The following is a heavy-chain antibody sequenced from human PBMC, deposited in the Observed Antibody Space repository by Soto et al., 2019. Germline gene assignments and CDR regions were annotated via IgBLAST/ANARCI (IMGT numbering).Heavy chain of an antibody. CDR3: ATPYLLYAFDI. D-gene: IGHD2-15*01. Sequence: PGGSLRLSCAASGFTFSGYAINWVRQAPGKGLEWVSAISGGGGTTYYADSVKGRSTISRDNSKNTVYLQMNSLRAEDTAVYYCATPYLLYAFDIWGQGTMVTVSS. V-gene: IGHV3-23*01. CDR2: ISGGGGTT. CDR1: GFTFSGYA. J-gene: IGHJ3*02.